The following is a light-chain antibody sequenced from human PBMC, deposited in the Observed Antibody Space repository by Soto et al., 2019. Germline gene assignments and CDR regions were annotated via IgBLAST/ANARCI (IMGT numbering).Light chain of an antibody. Sequence: QSALTQPASVSGSPGQSITISCTGTSSDVGGYKYVSWYQQHPGKAPKLMIYDVTNRPSGVSNRFSGSKSGNMASLTISGLQAEDEADYYCSSYTSSRTRVFGTATQLTVL. CDR3: SSYTSSRTRV. CDR1: SSDVGGYKY. CDR2: DVT. V-gene: IGLV2-14*01. J-gene: IGLJ1*01.